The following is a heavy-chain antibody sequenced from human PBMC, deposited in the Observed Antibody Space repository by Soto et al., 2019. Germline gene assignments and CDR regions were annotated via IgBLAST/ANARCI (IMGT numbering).Heavy chain of an antibody. CDR1: GYTFTSYG. CDR3: ARGPHDYDPYYYYGMDV. D-gene: IGHD4-17*01. Sequence: QVQLVQSGAEVKKPGASVKVSCKASGYTFTSYGISWVRQAPGQGLEWMGWISAYNGNTNYAQKLQGRVTMTTDTSTSTAYRELRSLRSDDTAVYYGARGPHDYDPYYYYGMDVWGQGTTVTVSS. CDR2: ISAYNGNT. J-gene: IGHJ6*02. V-gene: IGHV1-18*01.